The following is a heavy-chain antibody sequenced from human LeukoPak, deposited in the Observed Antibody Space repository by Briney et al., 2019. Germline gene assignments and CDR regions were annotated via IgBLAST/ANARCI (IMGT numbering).Heavy chain of an antibody. CDR1: GGSISSYY. V-gene: IGHV4-59*01. CDR2: IYYSGRT. D-gene: IGHD5-18*01. CDR3: AGYSYGYLYY. Sequence: SETLSLTCTVSGGSISSYYWNWIRQPPGKGLEWIGYIYYSGRTNYNPSLKGRVTISVDTSKNQFSLKLSSVTAADTAVYYCAGYSYGYLYYWGQGTLVTVSS. J-gene: IGHJ4*02.